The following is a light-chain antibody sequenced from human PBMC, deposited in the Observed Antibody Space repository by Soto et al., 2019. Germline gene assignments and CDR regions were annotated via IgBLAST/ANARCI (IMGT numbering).Light chain of an antibody. Sequence: QSVLTQPASVSGSPGQSITISCTGTSSDVGAYDYVSWYQQHPDKAPKLMIYEVSNRPSGVSNRFSGSKSVNTATLTISGLQADDEGDYYCSSYTSSSTRVFGTGTKVTVL. J-gene: IGLJ1*01. V-gene: IGLV2-14*03. CDR2: EVS. CDR3: SSYTSSSTRV. CDR1: SSDVGAYDY.